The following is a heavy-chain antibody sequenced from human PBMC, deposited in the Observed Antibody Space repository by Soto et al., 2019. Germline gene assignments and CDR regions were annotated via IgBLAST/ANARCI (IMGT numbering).Heavy chain of an antibody. J-gene: IGHJ4*02. V-gene: IGHV3-23*01. Sequence: PGGSLRLSCAASGFIFNNYAMTWVRQAPGKGLEWVSTVTASGGCTFYANSVKGRFTISRDNSRNTLHLQMSSLRVEDTALYYCAKALVPALTAKFGYWGQGTLVTVSS. D-gene: IGHD5-18*01. CDR1: GFIFNNYA. CDR3: AKALVPALTAKFGY. CDR2: VTASGGCT.